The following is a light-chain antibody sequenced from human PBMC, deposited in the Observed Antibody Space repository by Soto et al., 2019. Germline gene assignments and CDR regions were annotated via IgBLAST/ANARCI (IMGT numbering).Light chain of an antibody. CDR1: QSVSAR. CDR3: QHYQGGHPIA. CDR2: DVF. V-gene: IGKV3-20*01. J-gene: IGKJ5*01. Sequence: EIVLTQSPDTLSLSPGESATLSCRASQSVSARLAWYKHKPGQSPRLLISDVFNRASGVAERFSGSGSETDFTLIIGRLEPEDSALYYCQHYQGGHPIAFGQGTRLEIK.